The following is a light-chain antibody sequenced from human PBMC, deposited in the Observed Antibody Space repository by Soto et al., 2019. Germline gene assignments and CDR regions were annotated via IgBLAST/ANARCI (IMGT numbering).Light chain of an antibody. V-gene: IGKV3-15*01. CDR2: GAS. CDR3: QQYNDWPPT. CDR1: QSVRSN. Sequence: EIVITQSTATLSASPGERATLSCRASQSVRSNLAWYQQKPGQAPRLLIYGASTRATGIPARFSGSGSGTEFTLSIGSLQSEDFAVYYCQQYNDWPPTFGQGTKVDIK. J-gene: IGKJ1*01.